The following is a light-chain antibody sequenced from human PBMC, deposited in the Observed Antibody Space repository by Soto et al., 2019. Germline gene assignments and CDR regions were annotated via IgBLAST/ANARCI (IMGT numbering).Light chain of an antibody. Sequence: QSALTQPPSASGSPGQSVTISCTGTSSDVGGYNYVSWYQQHPGKAPKLIISEVSKRPSGVPDRFSGSKSGNTASLTVSGLQAEDEADYYCQSYDSSLSGYVFGTGTKLTVL. J-gene: IGLJ1*01. CDR3: QSYDSSLSGYV. CDR2: EVS. V-gene: IGLV2-8*01. CDR1: SSDVGGYNY.